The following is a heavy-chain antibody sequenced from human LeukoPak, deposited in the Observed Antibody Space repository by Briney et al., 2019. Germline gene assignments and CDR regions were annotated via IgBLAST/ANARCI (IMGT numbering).Heavy chain of an antibody. J-gene: IGHJ4*02. V-gene: IGHV3-23*01. CDR2: ISGSGGST. Sequence: GGSLRLSCAASGFTFSSYEMNWVRQAPGKGLEWVSAISGSGGSTYYADSVKGRFTISRDNSKNTLYLQMNSLRAEDTAVYYCARVSLDHFDYWGQGTLVTVSS. CDR3: ARVSLDHFDY. D-gene: IGHD1-1*01. CDR1: GFTFSSYE.